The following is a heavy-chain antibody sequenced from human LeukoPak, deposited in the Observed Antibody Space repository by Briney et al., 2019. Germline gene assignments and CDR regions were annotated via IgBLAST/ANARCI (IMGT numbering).Heavy chain of an antibody. CDR2: IYYTGTT. J-gene: IGHJ5*02. V-gene: IGHV4-59*12. CDR1: GGSISHYY. CDR3: TRGGRSSWRENWFDP. Sequence: SETLSLTCTVSGGSISHYYWSWIRQPPGKGLEWIGYIYYTGTTNYNPSLKGRVTISVDTSKNQFSLRLTSLTAADTSVYFCTRGGRSSWRENWFDPWGQGTLVTVSS. D-gene: IGHD6-13*01.